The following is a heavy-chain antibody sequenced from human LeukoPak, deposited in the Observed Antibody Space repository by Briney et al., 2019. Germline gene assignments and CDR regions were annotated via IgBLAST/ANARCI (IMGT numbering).Heavy chain of an antibody. D-gene: IGHD6-6*01. Sequence: ASVKVSCKASGGTFSSYAISWVRQAPGQGLEWMGGIIPIFGTANYAQKFQGRVTITTDESTSTAYMELSSLRSEDTAVYYCARPEESIAARSPEDAFDIWGQGTMVTVSS. CDR3: ARPEESIAARSPEDAFDI. V-gene: IGHV1-69*05. CDR2: IIPIFGTA. J-gene: IGHJ3*02. CDR1: GGTFSSYA.